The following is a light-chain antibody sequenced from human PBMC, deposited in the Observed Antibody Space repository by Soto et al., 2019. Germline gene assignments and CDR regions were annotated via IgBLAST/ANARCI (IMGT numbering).Light chain of an antibody. V-gene: IGKV3-15*01. Sequence: EIVMTQSPATLSVSPGERATLSCRASQSVSSNLAWYQQKPGQAPRLLIYGASTRATGIPARFSGSGSGTEFTITISSLQSEYFAVYYCQQYNNWPPWTFGQGTKVESK. CDR2: GAS. CDR3: QQYNNWPPWT. J-gene: IGKJ1*01. CDR1: QSVSSN.